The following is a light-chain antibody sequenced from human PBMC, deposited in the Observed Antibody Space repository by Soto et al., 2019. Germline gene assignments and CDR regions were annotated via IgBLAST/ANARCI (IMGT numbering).Light chain of an antibody. V-gene: IGLV2-8*01. CDR2: EVS. J-gene: IGLJ1*01. Sequence: QSALTQPPSASGSPGQSVTISCTGTSSDVGGYNYVSWYQQRQGKAPKLMIYEVSKRPSGVPDRFSGSKSGNTASLTVSGLQAEDEADYYCSSYAGPNSVVFGTWTKVTV. CDR1: SSDVGGYNY. CDR3: SSYAGPNSVV.